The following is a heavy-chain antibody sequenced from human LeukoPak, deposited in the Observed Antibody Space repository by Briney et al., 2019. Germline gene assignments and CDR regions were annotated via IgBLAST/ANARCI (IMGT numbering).Heavy chain of an antibody. J-gene: IGHJ6*02. V-gene: IGHV1-18*04. Sequence: ASVKVSCKASGYTFTTYAISWVRPAPGQGLEWMGGISAYNGNTNYAQKFQGRVTMTTDTSTSTASMELRSLSSDDTAVYFCARGYFDDPGYGMDVWGQGTTVTVSS. CDR1: GYTFTTYA. D-gene: IGHD3-10*01. CDR2: ISAYNGNT. CDR3: ARGYFDDPGYGMDV.